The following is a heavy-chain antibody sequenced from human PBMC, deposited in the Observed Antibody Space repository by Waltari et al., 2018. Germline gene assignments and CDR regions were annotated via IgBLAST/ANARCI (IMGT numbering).Heavy chain of an antibody. J-gene: IGHJ6*03. Sequence: QVQLVQSGAEVKKPGSSVKVSCKAFGGTFRSSAITGVRQAPGQGLEWMGRIIPMFGTTNYAQKFQGRVTITADKSTSTAYMELSGLRSEDTAVYYCARDPPGRGYYHTYYMDVWGKGTTVTISS. V-gene: IGHV1-69*13. CDR1: GGTFRSSA. CDR2: IIPMFGTT. CDR3: ARDPPGRGYYHTYYMDV. D-gene: IGHD2-8*02.